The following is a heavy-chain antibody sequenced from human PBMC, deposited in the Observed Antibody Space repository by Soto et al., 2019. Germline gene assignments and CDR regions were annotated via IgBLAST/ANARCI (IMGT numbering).Heavy chain of an antibody. CDR1: GFTFSSYA. Sequence: GGSLRLSCAASGFTFSSYAMHWVRQAPGKGLEWVAVISYDGSNKYYADSVKGRFTISRDNSKNTLYLQMNSLRAEDTAVYYCARRPGIAAAGWLEKGENWGQGTLVTVSS. J-gene: IGHJ4*02. V-gene: IGHV3-30-3*01. CDR2: ISYDGSNK. D-gene: IGHD6-13*01. CDR3: ARRPGIAAAGWLEKGEN.